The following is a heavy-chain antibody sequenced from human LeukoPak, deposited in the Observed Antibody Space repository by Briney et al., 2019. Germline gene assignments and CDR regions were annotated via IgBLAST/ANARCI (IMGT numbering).Heavy chain of an antibody. Sequence: GASVKVSCKASGGTFSSYAISWVRQAPGQGLEWMGRIIPIFGTANYAQKFQGRVTITTDESTSTTYMELSSLRSEDTAVYYCARDDQHLDTMTAFDIWGQGTMVIVSS. CDR1: GGTFSSYA. CDR2: IIPIFGTA. CDR3: ARDDQHLDTMTAFDI. J-gene: IGHJ3*02. V-gene: IGHV1-69*05. D-gene: IGHD3-22*01.